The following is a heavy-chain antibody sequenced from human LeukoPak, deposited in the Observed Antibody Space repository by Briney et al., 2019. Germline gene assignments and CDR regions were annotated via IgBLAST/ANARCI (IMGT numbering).Heavy chain of an antibody. CDR3: ARDSLSLLV. D-gene: IGHD2/OR15-2a*01. V-gene: IGHV1-2*06. CDR1: GYTFTGYY. J-gene: IGHJ3*01. CDR2: INPNSGGT. Sequence: GASVKVSCKASGYTFTGYYMHWVRQAPGQGLEWMGRINPNSGGTNYAQKFRDRVTMTRDTSTSTIYMELNSLRSEDTALYYCARDSLSLLVWGQGTMVTVSS.